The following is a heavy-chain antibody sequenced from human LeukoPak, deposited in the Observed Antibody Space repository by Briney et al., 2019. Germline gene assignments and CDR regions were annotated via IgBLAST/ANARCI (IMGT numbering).Heavy chain of an antibody. J-gene: IGHJ5*02. V-gene: IGHV4-59*01. Sequence: PSETLSLTCTVSGGSISSYYWIWVRQPPGKGLEWIGYIQNSVTSYTDNPSLQSRVTISVDTSKNQFSLKLTSVTAADTAVYYCVRSPQLDPWGQGTLVTVSS. CDR1: GGSISSYY. CDR3: VRSPQLDP. CDR2: IQNSVTSY.